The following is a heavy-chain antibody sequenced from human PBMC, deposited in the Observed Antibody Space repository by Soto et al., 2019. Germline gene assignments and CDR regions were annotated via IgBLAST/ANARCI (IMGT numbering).Heavy chain of an antibody. CDR1: SDSIAGENW. Sequence: QVQLQESGPGLVKPSETLSLTCTVSSDSIAGENWWSWVRQPPGMGREWIGEIFHTGGTNYNPSLKSRVTMEVDKSKNQFSLKLISATVADTAVYYCARVFSSGSGWMYYFDFWGQGTLVSVSS. CDR3: ARVFSSGSGWMYYFDF. D-gene: IGHD6-25*01. CDR2: IFHTGGT. V-gene: IGHV4-4*02. J-gene: IGHJ4*02.